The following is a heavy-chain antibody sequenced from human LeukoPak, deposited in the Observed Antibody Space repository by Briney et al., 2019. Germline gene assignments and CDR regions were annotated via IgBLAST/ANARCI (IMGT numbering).Heavy chain of an antibody. Sequence: GGSLRLSCAVSGFPFSVYEMNWVRQAPGKGLEWVSNIGSSGTTIYYADSVRGRFSISRDNAKSSLYLQMNSLRVEDTAVYYCALLAVASDFDYWGKGALVTVSS. CDR2: IGSSGTTI. J-gene: IGHJ4*02. V-gene: IGHV3-48*03. CDR3: ALLAVASDFDY. CDR1: GFPFSVYE. D-gene: IGHD6-19*01.